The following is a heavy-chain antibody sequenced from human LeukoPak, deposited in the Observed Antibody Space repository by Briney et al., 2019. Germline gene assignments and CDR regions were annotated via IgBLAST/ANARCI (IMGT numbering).Heavy chain of an antibody. V-gene: IGHV3-43*01. J-gene: IGHJ4*02. D-gene: IGHD3-22*01. CDR1: GFTFEDYT. Sequence: GGSLRLPCAASGFTFEDYTMHWVRQAPGKTLEWVSLISWDGTPYYTDSVKGRFTISRDNAKNSLYLQMDTLRSEDTAFYYCVKDLSYESSGYVFDYWGQGTLVTVSS. CDR2: ISWDGTP. CDR3: VKDLSYESSGYVFDY.